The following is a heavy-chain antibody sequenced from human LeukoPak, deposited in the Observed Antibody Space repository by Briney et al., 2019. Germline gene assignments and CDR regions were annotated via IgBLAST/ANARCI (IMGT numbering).Heavy chain of an antibody. Sequence: ASVKVSCKASGYTFTSYGISWVRQAPGQGLEWMGWISAYNGNTNYAQKLQGRVTMTTDTSTSTAYMELSRLRSDDTAVYYCARALYNYRTYSSSRFAEYFQHWGQGTLVTVSS. V-gene: IGHV1-18*01. CDR1: GYTFTSYG. J-gene: IGHJ1*01. CDR2: ISAYNGNT. D-gene: IGHD6-6*01. CDR3: ARALYNYRTYSSSRFAEYFQH.